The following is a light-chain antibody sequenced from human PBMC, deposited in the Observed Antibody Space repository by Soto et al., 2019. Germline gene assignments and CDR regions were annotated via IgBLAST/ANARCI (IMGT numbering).Light chain of an antibody. V-gene: IGKV3-20*01. J-gene: IGKJ1*01. CDR3: RQYGSSPRT. Sequence: EIVLTQSPGTLSLPPGERATLSCRASQSVSSSYLAWYQQKPGQAPRLLIYGASSRATGIPDRFSGSGSGTDFTLTISRLEPEDFAVYYCRQYGSSPRTFGQGTKVEIK. CDR1: QSVSSSY. CDR2: GAS.